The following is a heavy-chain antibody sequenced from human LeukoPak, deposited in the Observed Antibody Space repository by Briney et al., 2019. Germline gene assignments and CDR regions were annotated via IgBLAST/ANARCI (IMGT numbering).Heavy chain of an antibody. V-gene: IGHV3-23*01. CDR3: VKDLGYSRSFVFYYGMDV. D-gene: IGHD6-13*01. Sequence: PGGSLRLSCAASGFTFSSYAMSWVRQAPGKGLEWVSAISGSGGSTYYADSVKGRFTISRDNSKNTLYLQMNSLRAEDTAVYYCVKDLGYSRSFVFYYGMDVWGQGTTVNVSS. CDR2: ISGSGGST. CDR1: GFTFSSYA. J-gene: IGHJ6*02.